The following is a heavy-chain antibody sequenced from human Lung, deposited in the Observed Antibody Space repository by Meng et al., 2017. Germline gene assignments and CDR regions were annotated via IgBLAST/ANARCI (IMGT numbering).Heavy chain of an antibody. Sequence: SGGALVEPGVSLTLTGSASGFTSCNACVIWTRQAPGKGLEWVGRINSKTDGETADYAAPVKGRFTISRDDSQNTLYLQMNSLKTEDTAVYYCQWLSTHPPDQWGQGTLVTVSS. CDR2: INSKTDGETA. D-gene: IGHD3-22*01. J-gene: IGHJ4*01. CDR3: QWLSTHPPDQ. V-gene: IGHV3-15*02. CDR1: GFTSCNAC.